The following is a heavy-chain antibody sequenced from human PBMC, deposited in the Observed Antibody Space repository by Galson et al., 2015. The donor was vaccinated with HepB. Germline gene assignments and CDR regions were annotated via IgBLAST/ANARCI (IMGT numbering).Heavy chain of an antibody. J-gene: IGHJ6*02. CDR1: GFTVSSNY. Sequence: SLRLSCAASGFTVSSNYMSWVRQAPGKGLEWVSVIYSGGSTYYADSVKGRFTISRDNSKNTLYLQMNSLRAEDTAVYYCARDFGLWGGNVYYYYGMDVWGQGTTVTVSS. V-gene: IGHV3-53*01. CDR3: ARDFGLWGGNVYYYYGMDV. CDR2: IYSGGST. D-gene: IGHD4-23*01.